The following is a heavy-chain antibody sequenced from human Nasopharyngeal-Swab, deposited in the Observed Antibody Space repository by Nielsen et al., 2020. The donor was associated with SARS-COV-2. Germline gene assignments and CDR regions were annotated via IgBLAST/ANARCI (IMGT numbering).Heavy chain of an antibody. CDR2: IYHSGST. Sequence: SETLSLTCAVSGYSISSGYYWGWIRQPPGKGLEWLGSIYHSGSTYYNPSLKSRVTISVDTSKNQFSLKLSSVTAADTAVYYCARRYGDFWSGHYFDYWGQGTLVTVSS. CDR1: GYSISSGYY. J-gene: IGHJ4*02. D-gene: IGHD3-3*01. V-gene: IGHV4-38-2*01. CDR3: ARRYGDFWSGHYFDY.